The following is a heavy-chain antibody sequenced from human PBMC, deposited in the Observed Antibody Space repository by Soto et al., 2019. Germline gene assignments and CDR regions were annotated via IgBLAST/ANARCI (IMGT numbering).Heavy chain of an antibody. CDR1: GFTFSSYS. Sequence: GGSLRLSCAASGFTFSSYSMNWVRQAPGKGLEWVSSISSSSSYIYYADSVKGRFTISRDNAKNSLYLQMNSLRAEDTAVYYCARGSVAATTLDYYYYMDVWGKGTTVTVSS. CDR2: ISSSSSYI. D-gene: IGHD2-15*01. J-gene: IGHJ6*03. CDR3: ARGSVAATTLDYYYYMDV. V-gene: IGHV3-21*01.